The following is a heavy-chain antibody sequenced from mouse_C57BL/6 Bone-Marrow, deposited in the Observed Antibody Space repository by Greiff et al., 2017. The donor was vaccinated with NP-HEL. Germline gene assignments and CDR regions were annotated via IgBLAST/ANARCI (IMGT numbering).Heavy chain of an antibody. CDR1: GYTFTSYW. Sequence: QVQLQQPGAELVRPGTSVKLSCKASGYTFTSYWMHWVKQRPGQGLEWIGVIDPSDSYTNYNPKFKGKATLTVDTSSSTAYMQLSSLTSEDSAVYYCARFDGYYPYYFDYWGQGTTLTVSS. CDR3: ARFDGYYPYYFDY. V-gene: IGHV1-59*01. CDR2: IDPSDSYT. D-gene: IGHD2-3*01. J-gene: IGHJ2*01.